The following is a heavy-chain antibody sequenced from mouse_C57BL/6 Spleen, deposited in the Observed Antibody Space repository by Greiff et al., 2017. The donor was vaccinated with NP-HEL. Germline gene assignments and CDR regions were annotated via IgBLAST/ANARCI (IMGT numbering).Heavy chain of an antibody. CDR1: GYSFTDYN. Sequence: VQLKESGPELVKPGASVKISCKASGYSFTDYNMNWVKQSNGKSLEWIGVINHNYGTTSYHQKFKGKATLTVDQSSSTAYMQLNSLTSEDAAVYYCARKGYFDVWGTGTTVTVSS. V-gene: IGHV1-39*01. J-gene: IGHJ1*03. CDR2: INHNYGTT. CDR3: ARKGYFDV.